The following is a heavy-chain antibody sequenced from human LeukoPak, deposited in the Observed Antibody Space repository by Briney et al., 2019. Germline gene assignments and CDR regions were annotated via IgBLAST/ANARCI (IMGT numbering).Heavy chain of an antibody. CDR3: AATTMVRGAYYFDY. V-gene: IGHV4-4*09. J-gene: IGHJ4*02. CDR1: GGSISSYY. Sequence: SETLSLTCTVSGGSISSYYWSWIRQPPGEGLEWIGYIYTSGSTNYNPSLKSRVTISVDTSKNQFSLKLSSVTAADTAVYYCAATTMVRGAYYFDYWGQGTLVTVSS. CDR2: IYTSGST. D-gene: IGHD3-10*01.